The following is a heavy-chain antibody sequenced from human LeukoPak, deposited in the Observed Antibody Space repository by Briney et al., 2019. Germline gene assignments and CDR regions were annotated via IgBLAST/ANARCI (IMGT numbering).Heavy chain of an antibody. CDR1: GFTFSDYY. V-gene: IGHV3-11*05. J-gene: IGHJ4*02. Sequence: PGGSLRLSCAASGFTFSDYYMSWIRQAPGKGLEWVSYISSSSSYTNYADSVKGRFTISRDNAKNSLYLQMNSLRAEDTAVYYCARVHYDILIGYSPHFDYWGQGTLVTVSS. CDR3: ARVHYDILIGYSPHFDY. CDR2: ISSSSSYT. D-gene: IGHD3-9*01.